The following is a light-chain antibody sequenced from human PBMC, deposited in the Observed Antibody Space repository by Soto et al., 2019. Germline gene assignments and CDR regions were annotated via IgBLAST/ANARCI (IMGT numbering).Light chain of an antibody. Sequence: QLTQSPSSLSASVGDRVTLTCRASQGISSNLAWYQQKPGRAPKLLIFGASTLQSGVPSRFSGSGSGTEFTLTISSLQPDDFATYYCQQYNSYPWTFGQGTKVDI. J-gene: IGKJ1*01. V-gene: IGKV1-9*01. CDR2: GAS. CDR1: QGISSN. CDR3: QQYNSYPWT.